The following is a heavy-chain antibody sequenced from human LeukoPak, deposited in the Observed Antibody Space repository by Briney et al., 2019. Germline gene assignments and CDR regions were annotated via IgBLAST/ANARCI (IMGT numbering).Heavy chain of an antibody. Sequence: SETLSLTCTVSGGSVSSYYWGWIRQFPGKGLDFIGFTSHTATSNYNPSLKSRVSMSIDMSRNALYLNLSSVTAADTAIYYCARHSSGFYSPFFDYWGRGALVTVSS. V-gene: IGHV4-59*08. J-gene: IGHJ4*02. CDR2: TSHTATS. CDR1: GGSVSSYY. CDR3: ARHSSGFYSPFFDY. D-gene: IGHD3-22*01.